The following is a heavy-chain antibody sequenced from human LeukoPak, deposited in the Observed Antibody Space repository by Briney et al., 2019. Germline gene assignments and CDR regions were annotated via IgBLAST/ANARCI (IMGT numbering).Heavy chain of an antibody. V-gene: IGHV3-74*01. Sequence: GGSLRLSCAASGFTFSSYWMHWVRQAPGKGLVWVSRINSDGSTITYGDSVKGRFTISRANAKNTLYLQMNSLRAEDTAVYYCARVTVSSSEVIFDYWGQGSLVTVSS. CDR3: ARVTVSSSEVIFDY. CDR2: INSDGSTI. D-gene: IGHD1-20*01. J-gene: IGHJ4*02. CDR1: GFTFSSYW.